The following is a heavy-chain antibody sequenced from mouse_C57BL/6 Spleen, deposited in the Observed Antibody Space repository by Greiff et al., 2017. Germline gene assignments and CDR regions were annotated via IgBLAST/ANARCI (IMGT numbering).Heavy chain of an antibody. V-gene: IGHV1-80*01. CDR2: IYPGDGDT. CDR1: GYAFSSYW. D-gene: IGHD2-3*01. J-gene: IGHJ4*01. Sequence: VQLVESGAELVKPGASVKISCKASGYAFSSYWMNWVKQRPGKGLEWIGQIYPGDGDTNYNGKFKGKATLTADKSSSTAYMQLSSLTSEDSAVYFCARDDGYYVGYYAMDYWGQGTSVTVSS. CDR3: ARDDGYYVGYYAMDY.